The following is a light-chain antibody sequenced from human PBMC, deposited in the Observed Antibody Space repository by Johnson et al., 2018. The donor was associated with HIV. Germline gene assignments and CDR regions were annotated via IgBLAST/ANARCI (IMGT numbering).Light chain of an antibody. CDR3: GTWDNSLSTGSV. CDR1: SSNIGNNY. CDR2: ENN. V-gene: IGLV1-51*02. J-gene: IGLJ1*01. Sequence: QSVLTQPPSVSAAPGQKVTISCSGSSSNIGNNYVSWYQQVPGTAPKLLIYENNKRPSGIPDRFSGSKSGPSATLGIAGLQTGDEADYYCGTWDNSLSTGSVFGTGTKVTVL.